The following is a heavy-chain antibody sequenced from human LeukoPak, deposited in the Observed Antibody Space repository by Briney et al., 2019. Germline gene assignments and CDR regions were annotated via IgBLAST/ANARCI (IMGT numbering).Heavy chain of an antibody. CDR1: GFTFADYA. J-gene: IGHJ4*02. CDR2: IRSKAYGGTA. D-gene: IGHD2-21*01. Sequence: PGGSLRLSCTAPGFTFADYAMSWVRQAPGKGLEWVGFIRSKAYGGTAEYAASVKGRFTISRDDSKSIAYLQMNSLKTEDTAIYYRTTVWWLALDYWGQGTLVTVSS. CDR3: TTVWWLALDY. V-gene: IGHV3-49*04.